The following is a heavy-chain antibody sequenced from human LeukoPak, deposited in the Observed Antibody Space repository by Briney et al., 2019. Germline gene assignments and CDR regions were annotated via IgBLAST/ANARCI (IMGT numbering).Heavy chain of an antibody. J-gene: IGHJ4*02. Sequence: GGSLTLSCEASGLILRGHAMSWVRQAPGKGLEWVSGIGDSGEIERYADSVKGRLPISRDNFRKPVYLEMRSLRPEDTAVYYCAKGYSSGWTPFDYWGQGTQVTVSS. CDR3: AKGYSSGWTPFDY. V-gene: IGHV3-23*01. D-gene: IGHD6-19*01. CDR1: GLILRGHA. CDR2: IGDSGEIE.